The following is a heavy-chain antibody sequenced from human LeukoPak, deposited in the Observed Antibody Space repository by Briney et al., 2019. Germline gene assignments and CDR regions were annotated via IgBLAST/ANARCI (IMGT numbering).Heavy chain of an antibody. Sequence: SETLSLTCTVSGYSISSGYYWGWIRQPPGKGLGGIGSIYHSGSTYYNPSLKSRVTISVDTSKTQFPLKLSSVTAADTAVYYCARVWNYYDSSGYFDYWGQGTLVTVSS. CDR3: ARVWNYYDSSGYFDY. CDR1: GYSISSGYY. CDR2: IYHSGST. V-gene: IGHV4-38-2*02. J-gene: IGHJ4*02. D-gene: IGHD3-22*01.